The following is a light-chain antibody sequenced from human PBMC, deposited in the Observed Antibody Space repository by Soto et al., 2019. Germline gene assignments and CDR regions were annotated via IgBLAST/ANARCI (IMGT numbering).Light chain of an antibody. CDR2: SNV. V-gene: IGLV1-44*01. CDR1: SSNIGSNT. J-gene: IGLJ3*02. Sequence: QAVVTQAPSASGTPGQRVTISCSGSSSNIGSNTVSWYQQVPGTAPKLLIYSNVQRPSGVPDRFSGSKSGTSASLAIGGLQSEDEADYYCAAWDGSLNGWVFGGGTKVTVL. CDR3: AAWDGSLNGWV.